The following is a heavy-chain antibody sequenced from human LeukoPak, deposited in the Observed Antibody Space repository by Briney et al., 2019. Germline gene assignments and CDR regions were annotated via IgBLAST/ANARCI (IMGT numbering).Heavy chain of an antibody. CDR3: AREEAQYGSGSYLY. V-gene: IGHV3-48*03. Sequence: GGSLRLSCAASGFTFSSYEMNWVRQAPGKGLEWVSYISSSGSTIYYADSVKGRFTISRDNAKNSLYLQMNSLRAEDTAVYYCAREEAQYGSGSYLYWGQGTLVTVSS. CDR2: ISSSGSTI. D-gene: IGHD3-10*01. CDR1: GFTFSSYE. J-gene: IGHJ4*02.